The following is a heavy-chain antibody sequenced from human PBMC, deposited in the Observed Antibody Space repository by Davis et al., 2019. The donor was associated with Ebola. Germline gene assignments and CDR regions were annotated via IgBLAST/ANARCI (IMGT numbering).Heavy chain of an antibody. D-gene: IGHD2-15*01. J-gene: IGHJ4*02. CDR3: ARGADTAIPDWYCSGGSCSNFDY. Sequence: GESLKISCAASGFTFSSYAMSWVRQAPGKGLEWVSAISGSGGSTYYADSVKGRFTISRDNAKNSLYLQMNSLRDEDTAVYYCARGADTAIPDWYCSGGSCSNFDYWGQGTLVTVSS. CDR1: GFTFSSYA. CDR2: ISGSGGST. V-gene: IGHV3-23*01.